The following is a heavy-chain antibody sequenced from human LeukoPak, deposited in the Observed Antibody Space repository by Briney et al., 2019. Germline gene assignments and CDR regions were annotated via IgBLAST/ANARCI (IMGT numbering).Heavy chain of an antibody. Sequence: GSLRLSCEASGFTFSSYEMNWVRQAPGKGLEWVSYISSSGKTIYYADSTKGRFTVSRDNAKNSLYLQMNSLRAEDTAVYYCATTSIAAAVPGCFDYWGQGALVTVFS. V-gene: IGHV3-48*03. J-gene: IGHJ4*02. CDR3: ATTSIAAAVPGCFDY. D-gene: IGHD6-13*01. CDR2: ISSSGKTI. CDR1: GFTFSSYE.